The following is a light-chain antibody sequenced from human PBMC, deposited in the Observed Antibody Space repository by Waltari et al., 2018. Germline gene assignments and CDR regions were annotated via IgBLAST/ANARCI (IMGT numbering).Light chain of an antibody. CDR3: QQCYSTPYT. V-gene: IGKV1-17*03. J-gene: IGKJ2*01. CDR1: QGISNY. CDR2: GAS. Sequence: DIQMTQSPSAMSASVGDRVTITCRANQGISNYLTWFQQKPGKVPERLIYGASSLQSGVPSRFSGSGSGTEFTLTISSLQREDVATYYCQQCYSTPYTFGQGTKLEIK.